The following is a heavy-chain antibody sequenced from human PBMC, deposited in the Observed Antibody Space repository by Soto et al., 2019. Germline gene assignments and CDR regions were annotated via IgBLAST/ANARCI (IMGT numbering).Heavy chain of an antibody. CDR3: ARGQTIAVAGNWFDP. Sequence: EVQLVESGGGLVKPGGSLRLSCAASGFTFSSYSMNWVRQAPGKGLEWVSSISSSSSYIYYADSVKGRFTNSRDNAKNSLYLQMNSLRAEDTAVYYCARGQTIAVAGNWFDPWGQGTLVTVSS. CDR1: GFTFSSYS. D-gene: IGHD6-19*01. V-gene: IGHV3-21*01. CDR2: ISSSSSYI. J-gene: IGHJ5*02.